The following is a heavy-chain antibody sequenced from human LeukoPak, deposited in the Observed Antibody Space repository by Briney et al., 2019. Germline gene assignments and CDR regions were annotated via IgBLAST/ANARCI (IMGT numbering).Heavy chain of an antibody. CDR1: GFTVSSNY. Sequence: GRSLRLSCTASGFTVSSNYMTWVRQAPGKGLEWVSVIYSGGSTYYADSVKGRFIISRDNSKNTLNLQMSSLRAEDTAVYYCARGLDYFDYWGQGTLVTVSS. CDR3: ARGLDYFDY. J-gene: IGHJ4*02. CDR2: IYSGGST. V-gene: IGHV3-66*02.